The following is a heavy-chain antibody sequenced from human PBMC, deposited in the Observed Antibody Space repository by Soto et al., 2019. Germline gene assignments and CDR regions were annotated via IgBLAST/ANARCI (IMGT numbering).Heavy chain of an antibody. CDR1: GGSFSGYY. CDR2: INHSGST. V-gene: IGHV4-34*01. CDR3: ARGRESVVAASFLEP. Sequence: SETLSLTCAVYGGSFSGYYWIWIRQPPGKGLEWIGEINHSGSTNYNPSLKSRVTISVDTSKNQFSLKLSSVTAADTAVYYCARGRESVVAASFLEPWGQGTLVTVSS. J-gene: IGHJ5*02. D-gene: IGHD2-15*01.